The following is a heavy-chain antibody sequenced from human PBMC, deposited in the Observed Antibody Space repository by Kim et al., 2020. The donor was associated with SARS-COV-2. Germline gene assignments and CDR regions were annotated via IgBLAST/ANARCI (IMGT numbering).Heavy chain of an antibody. CDR3: ARVGGDYVLDY. Sequence: GGSMRLSCAASGFTFSSYSMNWVRQAPGKGLEWVSSISSSSSYIYYADSVKGRFTISRDNAKNSLYLQMNSLRAEDTAVYYCARVGGDYVLDYWGQGTLVTVSS. V-gene: IGHV3-21*01. CDR1: GFTFSSYS. CDR2: ISSSSSYI. D-gene: IGHD4-17*01. J-gene: IGHJ4*02.